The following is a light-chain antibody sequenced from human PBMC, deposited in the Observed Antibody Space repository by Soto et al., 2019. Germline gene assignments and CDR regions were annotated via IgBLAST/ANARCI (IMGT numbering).Light chain of an antibody. CDR3: CSYAGSSTFYV. CDR2: EVS. CDR1: SSDVGSYNL. Sequence: QSALTQPVSVSGSPGQSIPIFCTGTSSDVGSYNLVSWYQQHPGKAPKLMIYEVSKRPSGVSNRFSGSKSGNTASLTISGLQAEDEADYYCCSYAGSSTFYVFGTGTKVTVL. V-gene: IGLV2-23*02. J-gene: IGLJ1*01.